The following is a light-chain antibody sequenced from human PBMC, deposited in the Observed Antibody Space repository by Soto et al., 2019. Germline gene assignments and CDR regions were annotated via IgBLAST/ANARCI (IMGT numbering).Light chain of an antibody. Sequence: EIVLTQSPGTLSLSLGERATLSCRASQSVSSSYVAWYQQKPGQAPRLLSDGASSRATGIPDRFSGSGAGTDCTRTSSSLKPEDFATYYGQQSYSTLGGVGQGTKVDIK. V-gene: IGKV3-20*01. CDR2: GAS. J-gene: IGKJ1*01. CDR1: QSVSSSY. CDR3: QQSYSTLGG.